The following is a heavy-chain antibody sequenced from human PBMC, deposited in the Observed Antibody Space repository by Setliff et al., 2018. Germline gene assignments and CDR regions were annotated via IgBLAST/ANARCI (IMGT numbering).Heavy chain of an antibody. CDR2: INHSGGT. CDR3: ARTQGEQQLTHPYYYYYYMDV. D-gene: IGHD6-13*01. Sequence: SETLSLTCAVYGGSFSGYYWNWIRQPPGKGLEWIGGINHSGGTNYNPSLKSRVTISVDTSKNQFSLRLTSVTAADTAAYYCARTQGEQQLTHPYYYYYYMDVWGKGTTVTVSS. V-gene: IGHV4-34*01. CDR1: GGSFSGYY. J-gene: IGHJ6*03.